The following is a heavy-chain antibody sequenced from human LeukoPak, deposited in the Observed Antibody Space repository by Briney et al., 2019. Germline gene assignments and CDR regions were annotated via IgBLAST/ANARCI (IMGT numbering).Heavy chain of an antibody. D-gene: IGHD3-22*01. Sequence: PGGSLRLSCAASGFPFSAYAMSWVRQAPGKGLEWVSAVSGSGSTIYYADSVKGRFTISRDNSKSTLHLQMNSLRAEDTAVYYCAKSDYYDSSGRPSSFEYWGQGTLVTVSS. V-gene: IGHV3-23*01. CDR1: GFPFSAYA. CDR3: AKSDYYDSSGRPSSFEY. J-gene: IGHJ4*02. CDR2: VSGSGSTI.